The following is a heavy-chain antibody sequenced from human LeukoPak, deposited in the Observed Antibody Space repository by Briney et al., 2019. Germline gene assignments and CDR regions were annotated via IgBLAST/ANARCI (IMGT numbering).Heavy chain of an antibody. CDR2: IYSGGST. J-gene: IGHJ4*02. V-gene: IGHV3-53*01. CDR1: GFTVISNY. Sequence: GGSLRLSCAASGFTVISNYMSWVRQAPGKGLEWVSVIYSGGSTYYADSVKGRFTISRDNSKNTLYLQMNSLRAEDTAVYYCARGLRYSTGWYYFDWWGQGTLVTVSS. CDR3: ARGLRYSTGWYYFDW. D-gene: IGHD6-19*01.